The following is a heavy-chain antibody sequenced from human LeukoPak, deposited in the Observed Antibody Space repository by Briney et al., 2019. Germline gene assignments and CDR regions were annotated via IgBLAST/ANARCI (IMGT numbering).Heavy chain of an antibody. D-gene: IGHD3-22*01. V-gene: IGHV3-7*01. CDR3: ARDKGQHSSSGSRFDY. CDR1: GFTFVGYW. J-gene: IGHJ4*02. Sequence: PGGSLRLSCEASGFTFVGYWMSWVRQAPGKGLEGVANIRQDGGDEHYVDSVKGRFTISRDNAKNSVFLQMNSLRAEDTAVYFCARDKGQHSSSGSRFDYWGQGTLVTVSS. CDR2: IRQDGGDE.